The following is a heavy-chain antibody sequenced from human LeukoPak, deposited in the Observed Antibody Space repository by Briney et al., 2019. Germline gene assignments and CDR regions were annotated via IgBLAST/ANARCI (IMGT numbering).Heavy chain of an antibody. CDR3: ARAMTS. CDR2: ISYDGSNK. CDR1: GFTFSSYG. D-gene: IGHD4-11*01. Sequence: GRSLRLSCAASGFTFSSYGMHWGRQAPGKGLEWVAVISYDGSNKYYADSVKGRFTISRDNSKNTLYLQMNSLRAEDTAVYYCARAMTSWGQGTLVTVSS. J-gene: IGHJ4*02. V-gene: IGHV3-30*03.